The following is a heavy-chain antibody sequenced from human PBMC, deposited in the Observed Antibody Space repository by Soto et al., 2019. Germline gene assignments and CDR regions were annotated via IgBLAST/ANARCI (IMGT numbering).Heavy chain of an antibody. V-gene: IGHV3-74*01. CDR3: ARDLGGPAAIESYYYYGIDV. CDR2: INSDGSRA. Sequence: GGSLRLSCAASGFIFSNYWMHWVRQAPGKGLVWVSHINSDGSRATYADSVKGRFTISRDNAKNKLYLQMSSLRAEDTAVYYCARDLGGPAAIESYYYYGIDVWGQGTTVTVSS. J-gene: IGHJ6*02. D-gene: IGHD2-2*01. CDR1: GFIFSNYW.